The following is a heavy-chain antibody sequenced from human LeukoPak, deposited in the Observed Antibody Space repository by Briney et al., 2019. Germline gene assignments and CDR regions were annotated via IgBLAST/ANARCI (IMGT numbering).Heavy chain of an antibody. CDR3: ARVSSSGYYY. J-gene: IGHJ4*02. Sequence: GGSLRLSCAASGFTFSSYEMNWVRQAPGKGLEWVSYISSSGSTIYYADSVKGRFTISRDNAKNSLYLQMNSLRAEDTAVYYCARVSSSGYYYWGQGTLVTVSS. D-gene: IGHD3-22*01. CDR2: ISSSGSTI. CDR1: GFTFSSYE. V-gene: IGHV3-48*03.